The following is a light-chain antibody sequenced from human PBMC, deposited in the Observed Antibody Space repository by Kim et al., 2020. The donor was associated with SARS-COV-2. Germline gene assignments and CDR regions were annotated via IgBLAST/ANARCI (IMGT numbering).Light chain of an antibody. V-gene: IGKV3-11*01. CDR1: QSVSTY. CDR3: QQRSNWPPALT. Sequence: PGESATLSCRASQSVSTYLAWYQQKPGQAPRLLIYDASNRATGVPSRFSGRGSGTDFTLTISSLQSEDFAVYYCQQRSNWPPALTFGGGTKVDIK. CDR2: DAS. J-gene: IGKJ4*01.